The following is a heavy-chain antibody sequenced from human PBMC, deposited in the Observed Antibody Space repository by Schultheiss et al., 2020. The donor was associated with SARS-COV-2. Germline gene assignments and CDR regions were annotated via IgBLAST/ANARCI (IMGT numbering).Heavy chain of an antibody. D-gene: IGHD6-6*01. CDR1: GGSISSGGYY. Sequence: SETLSLTCTVSGGSISSGGYYWSWIRQHPGKGLEWIGYIYYSGSTYYNPSLKSRVTISVDTSKNQFSLKLSSVTAADTAVYYCARETDSSSLGHYYYGMDVWGQGTTVTVSS. J-gene: IGHJ6*02. V-gene: IGHV4-31*03. CDR2: IYYSGST. CDR3: ARETDSSSLGHYYYGMDV.